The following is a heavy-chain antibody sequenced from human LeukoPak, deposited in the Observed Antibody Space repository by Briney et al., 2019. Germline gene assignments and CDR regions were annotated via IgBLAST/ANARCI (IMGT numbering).Heavy chain of an antibody. CDR2: ITGSGGST. Sequence: GGSLRLSCAASGFTFSSYAMSWVRQAPGGGLEWVSAITGSGGSTYYADSVKGRFTISRDNSKNTLYLQMNSLRAEDTAVYYCAKVDDSSGYYADYWGQGTLVTVSS. J-gene: IGHJ4*02. D-gene: IGHD3-22*01. CDR3: AKVDDSSGYYADY. V-gene: IGHV3-23*01. CDR1: GFTFSSYA.